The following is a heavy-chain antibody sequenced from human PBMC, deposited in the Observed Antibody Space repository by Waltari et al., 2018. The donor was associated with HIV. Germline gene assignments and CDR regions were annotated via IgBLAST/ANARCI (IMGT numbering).Heavy chain of an antibody. D-gene: IGHD2-2*01. CDR1: GGSISSYY. V-gene: IGHV4-59*01. CDR3: AREEDCSSTSCYGGFDI. Sequence: QVQLQESGPGLVKPSETLSLTCTVSGGSISSYYWSWIRQPPGKGLEWIGYIYYSGSTNYNPSLKSRVTISVDTSKNQFSLKLSSVTAADTAVYYCAREEDCSSTSCYGGFDIWGQGTMVTVSS. CDR2: IYYSGST. J-gene: IGHJ3*02.